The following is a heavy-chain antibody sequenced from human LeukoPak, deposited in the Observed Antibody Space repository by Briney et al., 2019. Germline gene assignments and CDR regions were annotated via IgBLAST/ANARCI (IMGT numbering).Heavy chain of an antibody. V-gene: IGHV4-59*01. CDR2: IYYSGST. CDR3: ARASGRSSASGSYYLDY. Sequence: PSETLSLTCTVSGGSISSYYWSWIRQPPGKGLEWIGYIYYSGSTNYNPSLKSRVTISVDTSKNQFSLKLSSVTAADTAVYYCARASGRSSASGSYYLDYWGQGTLVTVSS. J-gene: IGHJ4*02. CDR1: GGSISSYY. D-gene: IGHD3-10*01.